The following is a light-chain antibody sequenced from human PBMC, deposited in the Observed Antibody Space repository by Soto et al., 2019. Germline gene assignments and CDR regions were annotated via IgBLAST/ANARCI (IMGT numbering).Light chain of an antibody. CDR1: QDISSW. CDR2: AAS. J-gene: IGKJ5*01. Sequence: DIQMTQSPSSVSASVGDRVTITCRARQDISSWLAWYQQKPGKAPKLLIYAASSLQSGVPSRFGGSGSGKDFTLTISSLHPEDFATDYGQRANIFPVTFGQGTRLEIK. CDR3: QRANIFPVT. V-gene: IGKV1-12*01.